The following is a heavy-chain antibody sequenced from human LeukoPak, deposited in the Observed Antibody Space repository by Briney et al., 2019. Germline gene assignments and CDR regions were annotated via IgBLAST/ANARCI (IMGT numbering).Heavy chain of an antibody. J-gene: IGHJ4*02. CDR1: GHRFTNHW. V-gene: IGHV5-51*01. CDR3: ARLLGYSADY. D-gene: IGHD2-15*01. Sequence: GESLKISCEVSGHRFTNHWIGWVRQMPGKGLEWMGIINLGDSDTKYSPSFQGQVTISLGKSISTAYLQWRSLKASDTAMYYCARLLGYSADYWGQGTLVTVSS. CDR2: INLGDSDT.